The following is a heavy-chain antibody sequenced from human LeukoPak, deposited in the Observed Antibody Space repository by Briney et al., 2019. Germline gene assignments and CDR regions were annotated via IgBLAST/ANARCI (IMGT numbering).Heavy chain of an antibody. D-gene: IGHD1-26*01. J-gene: IGHJ4*02. V-gene: IGHV7-4-1*02. CDR2: INTNTGNP. CDR3: ATPRGSYKRTGGEFDY. CDR1: GYTFTSYA. Sequence: ASVKVSCKASGYTFTSYAMNWVRQAPGQGLEWMGWINTNTGNPTYAQGFTGRFVFSLDTSVSTAYLQISSLKAEDTAVYYCATPRGSYKRTGGEFDYWGQGTLVTVSS.